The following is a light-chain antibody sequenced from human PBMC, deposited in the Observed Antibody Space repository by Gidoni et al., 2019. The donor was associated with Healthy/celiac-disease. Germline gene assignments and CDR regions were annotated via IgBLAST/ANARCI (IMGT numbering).Light chain of an antibody. V-gene: IGKV1-5*03. J-gene: IGKJ1*01. Sequence: DIQMTQSPSTLSASVGDRVTITCRASQSISSWLAWYQQKPVKAPKLLIYKASSLESGVPSRFSGSGSGTEFTLTISSLQPDDFATYYCQQYNSYWTFXQXTKVEIK. CDR1: QSISSW. CDR3: QQYNSYWT. CDR2: KAS.